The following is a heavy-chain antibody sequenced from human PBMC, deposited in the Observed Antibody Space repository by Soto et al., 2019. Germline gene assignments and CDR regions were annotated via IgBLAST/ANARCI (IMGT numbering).Heavy chain of an antibody. CDR1: GGAFNNYP. CDR3: DIDACCCGGDCYSLVY. D-gene: IGHD2-21*02. CDR2: IFPRLGTT. Sequence: QVQLVQSGAELKTPGSSVSVSCKASGGAFNNYPISWVRQAPGQGLEWMGGIFPRLGTTTYAREVQGRVTMTADESTTTVSMTLTSLRSEDTAIYYCDIDACCCGGDCYSLVYWGQGTLVTVSS. J-gene: IGHJ4*02. V-gene: IGHV1-69*01.